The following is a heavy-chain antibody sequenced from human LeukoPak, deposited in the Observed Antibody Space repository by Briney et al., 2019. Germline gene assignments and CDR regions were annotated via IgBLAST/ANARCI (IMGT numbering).Heavy chain of an antibody. CDR1: GFTFSSYA. Sequence: GGSLRLSCAASGFTFSSYAMSWVRQAPGKGLEWVLAISGSGGSTYYADSVKGRFTISRDNSKNTLYLQMNSLRAEDTAVYYCAKGKWELPETSYFDYWGQGTLVTVSS. D-gene: IGHD1-26*01. J-gene: IGHJ4*02. CDR3: AKGKWELPETSYFDY. V-gene: IGHV3-23*01. CDR2: ISGSGGST.